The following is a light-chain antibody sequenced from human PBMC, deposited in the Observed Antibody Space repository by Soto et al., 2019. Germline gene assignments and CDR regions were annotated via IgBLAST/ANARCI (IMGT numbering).Light chain of an antibody. CDR2: DAS. CDR3: HQYNNWPYA. V-gene: IGKV3-11*01. J-gene: IGKJ2*01. CDR1: QSIRTS. Sequence: VLLTQSPATLSLSPGERATLSCRASQSIRTSLAWYQQKPGQAPRLVIFDASNRANGVPARFGGSGSGTDFTLTISSLQSEDFAVYYCHQYNNWPYALGQRTKVDIK.